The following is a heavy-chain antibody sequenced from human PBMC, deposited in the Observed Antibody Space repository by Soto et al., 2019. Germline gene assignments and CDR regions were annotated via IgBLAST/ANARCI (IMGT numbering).Heavy chain of an antibody. J-gene: IGHJ4*02. D-gene: IGHD3-22*01. V-gene: IGHV1-46*01. CDR3: ARGYYDSVY. Sequence: ASVKVSCKASGYSFTSYFIHWVRQAPGQGLEWMGIINPIGDDTSYAQKFQGRATMTTDTSTSTVYLELSSLRYDDTAVYYCARGYYDSVYWGQGSLVTVSS. CDR2: INPIGDDT. CDR1: GYSFTSYF.